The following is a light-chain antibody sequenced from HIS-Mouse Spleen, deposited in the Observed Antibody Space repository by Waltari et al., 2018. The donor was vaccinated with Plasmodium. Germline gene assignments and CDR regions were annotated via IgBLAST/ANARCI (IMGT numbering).Light chain of an antibody. Sequence: SYVLTQPPSVSVAPGQTARITCGGNNIGSKSGHWYQQKPGQAPVLVVYVDSDRPSGIPERFSGSNSGNTATLTISRVEAGDEADYDCQVWDSSSDHVVFGGGTKLTVL. J-gene: IGLJ2*01. CDR1: NIGSKS. CDR2: VDS. V-gene: IGLV3-21*02. CDR3: QVWDSSSDHVV.